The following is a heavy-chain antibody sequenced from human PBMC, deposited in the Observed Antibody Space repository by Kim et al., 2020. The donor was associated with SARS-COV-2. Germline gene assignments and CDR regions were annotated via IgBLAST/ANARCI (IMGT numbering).Heavy chain of an antibody. CDR2: ISAYNGNT. D-gene: IGHD3-10*01. CDR1: GYTFTSYG. CDR3: ARFLRTMVRGVIIPNWFDP. J-gene: IGHJ5*02. Sequence: ASVKVSCKASGYTFTSYGISWVRQAPGQGLEWMGWISAYNGNTNYAQKLQGRVTMTTDTSTSTAYMELRSLRSDDTAVYYCARFLRTMVRGVIIPNWFDPWGQGTLVTVSS. V-gene: IGHV1-18*01.